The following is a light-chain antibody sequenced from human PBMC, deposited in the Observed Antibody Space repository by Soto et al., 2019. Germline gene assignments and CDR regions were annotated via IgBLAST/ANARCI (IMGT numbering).Light chain of an antibody. CDR3: MQGLQTPT. Sequence: DIVMTQSPLSLPVTPGEPASISCRSSQSLLHSNGYNYLDWYLHKPGQSPQLLIYLGSNRASWLPDRLSGPGSGRDFTLKLSRAEAENVEVYYCMQGLQTPTFGQGTKMDIK. CDR2: LGS. CDR1: QSLLHSNGYNY. J-gene: IGKJ1*01. V-gene: IGKV2-28*01.